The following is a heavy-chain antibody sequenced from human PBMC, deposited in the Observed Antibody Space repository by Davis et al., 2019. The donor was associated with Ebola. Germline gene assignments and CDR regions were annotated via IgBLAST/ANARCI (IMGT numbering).Heavy chain of an antibody. CDR3: ARANSGCTGGGCFSGHWFDP. CDR2: IGTIGGDT. V-gene: IGHV3-13*01. D-gene: IGHD2-15*01. Sequence: GESLKISCAASGFTFSYYDMQWVRQAAGKGLEWVSGIGTIGGDTHYADSVKGRFTISRDDAKNSLYLQMDSRRAGDTAIYYCARANSGCTGGGCFSGHWFDPWGQGTLVTGSS. CDR1: GFTFSYYD. J-gene: IGHJ5*02.